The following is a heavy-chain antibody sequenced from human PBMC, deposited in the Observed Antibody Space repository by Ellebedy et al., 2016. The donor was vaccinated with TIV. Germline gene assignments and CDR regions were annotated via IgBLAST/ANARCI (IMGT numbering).Heavy chain of an antibody. J-gene: IGHJ4*02. V-gene: IGHV3-23*01. CDR3: AKDSGLSGWYFDY. CDR1: GFTFSIYA. CDR2: ISGSGDT. Sequence: PGGSLRLSCAASGFTFSIYAMSWVRQAPGKGLEWVSLISGSGDTYYADSVKGRFTISRDNSKNTLNLQMNSLRANDTAVYYCAKDSGLSGWYFDYWGQGTLVTVSS. D-gene: IGHD6-19*01.